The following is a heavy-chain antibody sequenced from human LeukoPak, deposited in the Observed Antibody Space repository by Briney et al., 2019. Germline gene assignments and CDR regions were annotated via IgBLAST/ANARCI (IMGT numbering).Heavy chain of an antibody. CDR1: GYSFTSYW. CDR3: ARHRKYSSSSPNYYYYYMDV. CDR2: IYPGDSDT. V-gene: IGHV5-51*01. J-gene: IGHJ6*03. Sequence: GESLKISCKGSGYSFTSYWIGWVRQMPGKSLEWMGIIYPGDSDTRYSPSFQGQVTVSADKSISTAYLQWSSLKASDTAMYYCARHRKYSSSSPNYYYYYMDVWGKGTTVTVSS. D-gene: IGHD6-6*01.